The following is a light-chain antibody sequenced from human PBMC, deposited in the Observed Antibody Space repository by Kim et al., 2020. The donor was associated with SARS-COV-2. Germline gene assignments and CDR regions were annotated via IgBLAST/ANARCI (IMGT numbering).Light chain of an antibody. CDR1: SSDDGNYNL. V-gene: IGLV2-23*01. CDR2: EGS. CDR3: CSYATNYV. Sequence: SPGQSITISCTGSSSDDGNYNLVSWYQQHPGKAPKLMIYEGSKRPSGVSNRFSASKSGNTASLTISGLQAEDEGDYYCCSYATNYVFGTGTKVTVL. J-gene: IGLJ1*01.